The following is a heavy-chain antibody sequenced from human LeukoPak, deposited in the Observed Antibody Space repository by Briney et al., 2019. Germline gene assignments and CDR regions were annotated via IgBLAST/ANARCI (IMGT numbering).Heavy chain of an antibody. D-gene: IGHD5-18*01. J-gene: IGHJ4*02. Sequence: SVKVSCKASGYTFTSYYMHWVRQAPGQGLEWMGRIIPIFGTANYAQKFQGRVTITTDESTSTAYMELSSLRSEDTAVYYCASTGYSYGSRFDYWGQGTLVTVSS. CDR2: IIPIFGTA. CDR1: GYTFTSYY. V-gene: IGHV1-69*05. CDR3: ASTGYSYGSRFDY.